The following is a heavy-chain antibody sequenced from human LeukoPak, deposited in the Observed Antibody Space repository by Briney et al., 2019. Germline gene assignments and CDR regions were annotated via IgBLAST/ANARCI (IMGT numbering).Heavy chain of an antibody. CDR3: ARLLRYFDWPYNWFDP. CDR2: IYYSGST. V-gene: IGHV4-39*01. Sequence: SETLSLTCTVSGSSISSSSYYWGWIRQPPGKGLEWIGSIYYSGSTYYNPPLKSRVTISVDTSKNQFSLKLSSVTAADTAVYYCARLLRYFDWPYNWFDPWGQGTLVTVSS. CDR1: GSSISSSSYY. D-gene: IGHD3-9*01. J-gene: IGHJ5*02.